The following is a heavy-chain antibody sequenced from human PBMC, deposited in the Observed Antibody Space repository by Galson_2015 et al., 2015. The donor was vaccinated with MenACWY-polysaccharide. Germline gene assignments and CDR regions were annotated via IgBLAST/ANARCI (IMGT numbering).Heavy chain of an antibody. CDR2: MFTSGRT. J-gene: IGHJ6*02. CDR1: GASISDYY. V-gene: IGHV4-4*07. D-gene: IGHD1-26*01. Sequence: SEPLSLTCTVSGASISDYYWSWIRQPAGKGMEWIRRMFTSGRTNYNPSLKSRVTMSVDTSNNQFSLKVTSVTAADTAVYYCARARGSPRGYGMDVWGQGTTVTVSS. CDR3: ARARGSPRGYGMDV.